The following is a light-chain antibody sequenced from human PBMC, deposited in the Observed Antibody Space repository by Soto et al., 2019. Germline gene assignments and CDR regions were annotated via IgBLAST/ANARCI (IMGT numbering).Light chain of an antibody. CDR2: KVS. CDR1: QSLLSSDGDTF. Sequence: DVVMTQSPLSLPVTLGQPASISCRSSQSLLSSDGDTFLNWFHRRPGQSPRRLIYKVSNRDSGVPDRFSGSGSGTNFSLTISRVEAEDVGVYYFMQGTHWPPWTFGQGTKVEIK. V-gene: IGKV2-30*01. J-gene: IGKJ1*01. CDR3: MQGTHWPPWT.